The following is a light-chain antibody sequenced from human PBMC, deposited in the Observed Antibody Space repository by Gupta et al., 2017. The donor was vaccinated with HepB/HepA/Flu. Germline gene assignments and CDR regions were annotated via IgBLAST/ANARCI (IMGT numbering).Light chain of an antibody. V-gene: IGLV3-21*04. CDR2: YDS. CDR3: QVWDSSSDHRV. CDR1: NIGSKS. J-gene: IGLJ3*02. Sequence: SYVLTQQPSVSVGPGKTARITCGGYNIGSKSVHWSQQKPGQAPVLVIYYDSDRPSGIPERFSGSNSGNTATLTISRVEAGDEADYYCQVWDSSSDHRVFGGGTKLTVL.